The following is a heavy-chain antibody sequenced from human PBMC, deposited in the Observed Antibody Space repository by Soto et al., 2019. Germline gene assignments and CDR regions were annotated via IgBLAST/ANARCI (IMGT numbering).Heavy chain of an antibody. J-gene: IGHJ5*02. CDR1: SGSISSSNW. CDR2: IYHSGST. V-gene: IGHV4-4*02. D-gene: IGHD2-15*01. Sequence: QVQLQESGPGLVKPSGTLSLTCAVSSGSISSSNWWSWVRQPPGKGLEWIGEIYHSGSTNYNPSRKRRVPISVDKSKNQCSLKLSSVTAADTAVYYCARVGYSLLYCSGGSCFWSRTKKNWFDPWGQGTLVTVSS. CDR3: ARVGYSLLYCSGGSCFWSRTKKNWFDP.